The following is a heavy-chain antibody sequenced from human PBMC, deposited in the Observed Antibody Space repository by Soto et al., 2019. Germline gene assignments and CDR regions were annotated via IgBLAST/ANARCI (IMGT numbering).Heavy chain of an antibody. CDR3: ARVQPSYGSGSYYKPSLDYYYYMDV. D-gene: IGHD3-10*01. J-gene: IGHJ6*03. CDR1: GFTFSSYS. V-gene: IGHV3-48*01. Sequence: EVQLVESGGGLVQPGGSLRLSCAASGFTFSSYSMNWVRQAPGKGLEWVSYISSSSSTIYYADSVKGRFTISRDNAKNSLYLQMNSLRAEDTAVYYCARVQPSYGSGSYYKPSLDYYYYMDVWGKGTTVTVSS. CDR2: ISSSSSTI.